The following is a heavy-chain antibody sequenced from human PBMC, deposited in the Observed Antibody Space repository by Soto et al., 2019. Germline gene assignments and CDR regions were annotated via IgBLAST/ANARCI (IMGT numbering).Heavy chain of an antibody. CDR2: ISAGGGTT. CDR3: AKDIRSIWTKNWFDP. D-gene: IGHD6-6*01. Sequence: GGSLRLSCAASGDTFSSNAMSWSRQAPGKGLEWVSAISAGGGTTSYSDSVKGRFTISRDNSKNTLYLQMNTLKAEDTAVYYCAKDIRSIWTKNWFDPWGQGTLVTVSS. V-gene: IGHV3-23*01. J-gene: IGHJ5*02. CDR1: GDTFSSNA.